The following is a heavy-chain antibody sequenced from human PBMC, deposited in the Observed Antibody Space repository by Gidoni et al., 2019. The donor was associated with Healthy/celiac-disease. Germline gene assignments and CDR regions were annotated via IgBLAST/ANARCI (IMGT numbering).Heavy chain of an antibody. CDR2: IWYDGSNK. CDR3: ARGETYYDFWSGLSSYYYYYYGMDV. V-gene: IGHV3-33*01. D-gene: IGHD3-3*01. Sequence: QVQLVESGAGVVQPGRSLRLSCAASGFTFSSYGMHWVRQAPGKGLEWVAVIWYDGSNKYYADSVKGRFTISRDNSKNTLYLQMNSLRAEDTAVYYCARGETYYDFWSGLSSYYYYYYGMDVWGQGTTVTVSS. J-gene: IGHJ6*02. CDR1: GFTFSSYG.